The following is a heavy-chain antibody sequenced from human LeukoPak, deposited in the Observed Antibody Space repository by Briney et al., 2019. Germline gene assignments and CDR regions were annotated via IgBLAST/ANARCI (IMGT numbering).Heavy chain of an antibody. V-gene: IGHV3-23*01. CDR1: GFTFSSYA. CDR3: AKDRDQEGATSLFDY. Sequence: GGSLRLSCAASGFTFSSYAMSWVRQAPGKGLEWVSAISGSGGSTYYADSVKGRFTISRDNSKNTLYLQMNSLRAEDTAVYYCAKDRDQEGATSLFDYWGQGTLVTVSS. D-gene: IGHD1-26*01. J-gene: IGHJ4*02. CDR2: ISGSGGST.